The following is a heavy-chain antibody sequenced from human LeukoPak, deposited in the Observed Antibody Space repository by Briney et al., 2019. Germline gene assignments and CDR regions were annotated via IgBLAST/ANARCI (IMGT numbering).Heavy chain of an antibody. CDR1: GYXFTSYY. V-gene: IGHV1-46*01. CDR2: INPSGGST. D-gene: IGHD1-26*01. Sequence: ASVKVSCTASGYXFTSYYIHWVRQAPGQGLEWMGIINPSGGSTSYAQKFQGRVTMTRDTSTSTVYMELSSLRSEDTAVYYCARGRSVGATKWDYWGQGTLVTVSS. J-gene: IGHJ4*02. CDR3: ARGRSVGATKWDY.